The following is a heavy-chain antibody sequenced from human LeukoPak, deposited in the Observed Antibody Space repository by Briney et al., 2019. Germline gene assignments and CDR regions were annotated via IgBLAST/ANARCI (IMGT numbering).Heavy chain of an antibody. D-gene: IGHD4-17*01. CDR1: GFIFSTYW. V-gene: IGHV3-7*01. CDR2: INHDGSEK. J-gene: IGHJ3*02. CDR3: ARDQGTTVTSYAFDI. Sequence: GESLRLSCVGSGFIFSTYWMTWVRQVPGKGLEWVANINHDGSEKHYAASVKGRFTISRDNAKNSLYLQMNSLRAEDTAVYSCARDQGTTVTSYAFDIWGQGTMVTVSS.